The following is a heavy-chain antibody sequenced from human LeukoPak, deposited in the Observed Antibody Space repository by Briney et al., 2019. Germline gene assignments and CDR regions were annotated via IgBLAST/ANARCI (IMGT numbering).Heavy chain of an antibody. CDR3: ARGSGSYTFDY. V-gene: IGHV1-3*01. CDR2: INAGNGNT. J-gene: IGHJ4*02. CDR1: GYTFTGYA. Sequence: GASVKVSCKASGYTFTGYAMHWVRQAPGQRLEWMGWINAGNGNTKYSQKFQGRVTITRDTSASTAYMELSSLRSEDTAVYYCARGSGSYTFDYWGQGTLVTVSS. D-gene: IGHD3-10*01.